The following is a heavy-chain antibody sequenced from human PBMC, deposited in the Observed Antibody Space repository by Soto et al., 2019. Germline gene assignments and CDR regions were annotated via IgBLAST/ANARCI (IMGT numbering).Heavy chain of an antibody. CDR2: INPNSGGT. CDR3: ARGTDVDIVATIQNWFDH. Sequence: XSVKVSCQASGYTFTGYYMHWVRQAPGQGLEWMGWINPNSGGTNYARKFQGWVTMTRDTSISTAYMELSRLRSDDTAVYYCARGTDVDIVATIQNWFDHWGQGTLVTVSS. V-gene: IGHV1-2*04. D-gene: IGHD5-12*01. CDR1: GYTFTGYY. J-gene: IGHJ5*02.